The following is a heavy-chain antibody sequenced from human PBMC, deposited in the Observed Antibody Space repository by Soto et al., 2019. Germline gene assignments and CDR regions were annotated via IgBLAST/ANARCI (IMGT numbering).Heavy chain of an antibody. J-gene: IGHJ4*02. D-gene: IGHD1-1*01. Sequence: EVQLVESGGGLVQPGGSLRLTCAASGFPFSIYSMNWVRQAPGKGLEWSSYITSDTNTIKYADSVKGRFTISRDNAKNLVYLQMNSLRDGDTAVYFCASSVEGHFDYWGQGTVVTVSS. V-gene: IGHV3-48*02. CDR2: ITSDTNTI. CDR3: ASSVEGHFDY. CDR1: GFPFSIYS.